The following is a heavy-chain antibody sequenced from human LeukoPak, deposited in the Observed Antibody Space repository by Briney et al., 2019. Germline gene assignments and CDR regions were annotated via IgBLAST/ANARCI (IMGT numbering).Heavy chain of an antibody. CDR1: GFTFSNYG. J-gene: IGHJ6*03. Sequence: GGSLRLSCAASGFTFSNYGMSWVRQAPGKGLEWVSTISGSGGRTYYADSVKGRFTISRDNSKNTVYLHLNSLRPEDTAVYYCAKDRGAVAGVMDVWGKGTTVTVSS. V-gene: IGHV3-23*01. D-gene: IGHD6-19*01. CDR3: AKDRGAVAGVMDV. CDR2: ISGSGGRT.